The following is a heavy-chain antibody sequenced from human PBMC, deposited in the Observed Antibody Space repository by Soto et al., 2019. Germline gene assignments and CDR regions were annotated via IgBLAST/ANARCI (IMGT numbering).Heavy chain of an antibody. J-gene: IGHJ4*02. Sequence: GGSLRLSCAASGFTFSSYAMSWVRQAPGKGLEWVSAISGSGGSTYYADSVKGRFTISRDNSKNTLYLQMNSLRAEDTAVYYCAKGGPLGYCSGGSCCDYFDYWGQGTLVTVSS. D-gene: IGHD2-15*01. V-gene: IGHV3-23*01. CDR3: AKGGPLGYCSGGSCCDYFDY. CDR1: GFTFSSYA. CDR2: ISGSGGST.